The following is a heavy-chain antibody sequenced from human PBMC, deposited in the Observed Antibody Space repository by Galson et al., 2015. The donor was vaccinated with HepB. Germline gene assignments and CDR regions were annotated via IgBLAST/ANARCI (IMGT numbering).Heavy chain of an antibody. Sequence: SVKVSCKASGYTFTTYGINWVRQAPGQGLEWMGWISAYNGKTNYAQKLQGRVTMTTDTSTSTAYMELRSLRSDDTAVYYCARGGGYCSTTSCYSAWFDPWGQGTLVTVSS. D-gene: IGHD2-2*01. CDR1: GYTFTTYG. CDR3: ARGGGYCSTTSCYSAWFDP. V-gene: IGHV1-18*04. J-gene: IGHJ5*02. CDR2: ISAYNGKT.